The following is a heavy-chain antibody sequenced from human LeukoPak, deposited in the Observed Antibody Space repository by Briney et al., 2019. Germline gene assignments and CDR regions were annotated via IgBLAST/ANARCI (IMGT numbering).Heavy chain of an antibody. Sequence: PGGSLRLSCAASGFTFSSYWMHWVRQAPGKGLVWVSRINSDGSSTSYADSVKGRFTISRDNAKNTLYLQMNSLRAEDTAVYYCARSTYYYDSSGYYMYYFDYWGQGTLVTVSS. CDR3: ARSTYYYDSSGYYMYYFDY. CDR2: INSDGSST. CDR1: GFTFSSYW. J-gene: IGHJ4*02. V-gene: IGHV3-74*01. D-gene: IGHD3-22*01.